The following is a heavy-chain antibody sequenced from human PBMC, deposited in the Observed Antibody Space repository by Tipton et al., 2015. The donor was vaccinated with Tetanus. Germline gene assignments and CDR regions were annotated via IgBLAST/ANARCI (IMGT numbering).Heavy chain of an antibody. CDR2: IDYFGST. CDR1: GGSISTYH. V-gene: IGHV4-59*01. Sequence: TLSLTCTVSGGSISTYHWNWIRQSPGKGLEWIGYIDYFGSTKYNHSLKSRVAMSVDTSENHLSLRLNSVTSADTAVYYCARTSGYMYSDCWGQGTLVTVSS. CDR3: ARTSGYMYSDC. J-gene: IGHJ4*02. D-gene: IGHD3-3*01.